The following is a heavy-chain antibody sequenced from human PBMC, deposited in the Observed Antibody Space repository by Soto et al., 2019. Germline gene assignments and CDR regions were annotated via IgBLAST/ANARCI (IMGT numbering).Heavy chain of an antibody. CDR2: INPNSGGP. CDR3: ARSCYDFWSGYHCS. J-gene: IGHJ5*02. Sequence: RASVKVSCKASGYNFNAYYIHWVRQAPGQGLEWMAWINPNSGGPHYAQKFQGRVTVTSDTSISTAYMELSGLTSDDTAVYYCARSCYDFWSGYHCSWGQGTRVT. D-gene: IGHD3-3*01. V-gene: IGHV1-2*02. CDR1: GYNFNAYY.